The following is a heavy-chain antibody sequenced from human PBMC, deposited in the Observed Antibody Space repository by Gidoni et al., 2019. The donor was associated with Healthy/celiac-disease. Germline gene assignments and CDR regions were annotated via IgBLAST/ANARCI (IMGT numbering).Heavy chain of an antibody. CDR2: IYYRGST. CDR3: AREFVMRFLEYGMDV. Sequence: QLQLQESGPGLVRPSATLSLTCTVSGGSISSSSYYWGWIRQPPGKGLEWIGSIYYRGSTYYNPSLKSRVTISVDTSKNQFSLKLSSVTAADTAVYYCAREFVMRFLEYGMDVWGQGTTVTVSS. CDR1: GGSISSSSYY. D-gene: IGHD3-3*01. V-gene: IGHV4-39*07. J-gene: IGHJ6*02.